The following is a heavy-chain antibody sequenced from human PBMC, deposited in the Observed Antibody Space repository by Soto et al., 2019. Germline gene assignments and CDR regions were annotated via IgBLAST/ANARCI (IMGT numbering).Heavy chain of an antibody. V-gene: IGHV4-31*03. Sequence: SETLSLTCTVSGGSISSGGYYWSWIRQHPGKGLEWIGYIYYSGSTYYNPSLKSRVTISVDTSKNQFSLKLSSVTAANTAVYYCARDRAKRERWLQSTFYYGMDVWGQGTTVTVSS. CDR2: IYYSGST. CDR3: ARDRAKRERWLQSTFYYGMDV. D-gene: IGHD5-12*01. CDR1: GGSISSGGYY. J-gene: IGHJ6*02.